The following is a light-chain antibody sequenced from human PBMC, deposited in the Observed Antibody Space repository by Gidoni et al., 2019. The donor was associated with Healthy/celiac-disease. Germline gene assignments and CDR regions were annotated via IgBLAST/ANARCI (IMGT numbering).Light chain of an antibody. CDR2: AAS. V-gene: IGKV1-39*01. CDR1: QSISSY. J-gene: IGKJ1*01. CDR3: QQSYSTPRT. Sequence: DIQMTQSPSYPSASVGDCVTITGRASQSISSYLNWYQQKPGKAPKLLIYAASSLQSGVPSRFSGSGSGTDFTLTISSLQPEDFATYYCQQSYSTPRTFGQGTKVEIK.